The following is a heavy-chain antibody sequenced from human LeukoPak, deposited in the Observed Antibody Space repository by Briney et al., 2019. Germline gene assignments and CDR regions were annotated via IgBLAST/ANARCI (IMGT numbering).Heavy chain of an antibody. CDR2: IKHDGSEE. D-gene: IGHD3-16*02. J-gene: IGHJ4*02. Sequence: GESLRLSCVASGLSISGQWMNWVRQAPGQGLEWVANIKHDGSEEHYVDSVKGRFTISRDDGRNSVSLQMNNVRAEDTAVYYCGYTNNFYHWGQGTLVVVSS. CDR3: GYTNNFYH. CDR1: GLSISGQW. V-gene: IGHV3-7*01.